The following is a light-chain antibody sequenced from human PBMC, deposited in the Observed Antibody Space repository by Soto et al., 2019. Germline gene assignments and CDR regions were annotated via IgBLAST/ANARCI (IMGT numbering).Light chain of an antibody. Sequence: DTVMTQSPLSLPVTPGEPASISCRSSQSLLHSDGYNYLDWYLQKQGQSPQVLVYLSSNRASGVPDRFSGSGSGTDFTLKISRVEAEDVGVYYCMQALQTPPTFGQGTKVEIK. CDR3: MQALQTPPT. CDR1: QSLLHSDGYNY. V-gene: IGKV2-28*01. CDR2: LSS. J-gene: IGKJ1*01.